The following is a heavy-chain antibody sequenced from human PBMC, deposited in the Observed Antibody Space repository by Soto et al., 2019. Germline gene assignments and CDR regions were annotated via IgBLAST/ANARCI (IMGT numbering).Heavy chain of an antibody. V-gene: IGHV1-8*01. D-gene: IGHD2-2*01. CDR2: MNPNSGNT. CDR1: GYTFTSYD. CDR3: ARGVARPMPLDI. Sequence: ASVKVSCKASGYTFTSYDINWVRQATGQGLEWMGWMNPNSGNTGYAQKFQGRVTMTRNTSISTAYMELSSLRSEDTAVYYCARGVARPMPLDIWGQGTMVTVSS. J-gene: IGHJ3*02.